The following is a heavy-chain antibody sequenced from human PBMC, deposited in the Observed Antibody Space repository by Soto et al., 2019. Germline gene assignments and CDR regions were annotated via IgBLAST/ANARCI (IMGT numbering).Heavy chain of an antibody. CDR3: ARGGDVVVPTALDY. CDR2: IYHSGST. D-gene: IGHD2-2*01. Sequence: QVQLQESGPGLVKPSGTLSLTCAVSGGAINSSNWWSWVRQPPGKGLEWIGEIYHSGSTNYNPSLKSRVTISVDKSKNQFSLYLSSMTSADTAVYYCARGGDVVVPTALDYWGQGTLVTVSS. CDR1: GGAINSSNW. J-gene: IGHJ4*02. V-gene: IGHV4-4*02.